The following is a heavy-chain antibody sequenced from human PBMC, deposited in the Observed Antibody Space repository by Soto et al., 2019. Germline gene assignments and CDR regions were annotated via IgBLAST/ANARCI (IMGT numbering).Heavy chain of an antibody. D-gene: IGHD2-15*01. CDR3: ARQCRGVTCHWFVP. CDR2: IFYSGST. CDR1: SGSISSTIYS. J-gene: IGHJ5*02. Sequence: QLQLQESGPGLVKPSETLSLTCTVSSGSISSTIYSWDWIRQPPGKGLEWIGSIFYSGSTYYNPSPQSRVTISVDTSKNQFSLTLTSVTAADTAVYYCARQCRGVTCHWFVPWGQGTLVTVSS. V-gene: IGHV4-39*01.